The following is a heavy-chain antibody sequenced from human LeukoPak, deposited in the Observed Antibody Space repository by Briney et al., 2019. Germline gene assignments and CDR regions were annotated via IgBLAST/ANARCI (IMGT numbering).Heavy chain of an antibody. J-gene: IGHJ3*02. CDR1: GFTFSSNA. CDR2: ISGSGGST. Sequence: PGGSLRLSCAASGFTFSSNAMNWVRQAPGKGLEWFSAISGSGGSTYYADSVKGRFTISRDNSKNTLYLQMNNLGAEDTALYYCAKVITAGWQKDDLDIWGRGTMVTVSS. D-gene: IGHD5-18*01. CDR3: AKVITAGWQKDDLDI. V-gene: IGHV3-23*01.